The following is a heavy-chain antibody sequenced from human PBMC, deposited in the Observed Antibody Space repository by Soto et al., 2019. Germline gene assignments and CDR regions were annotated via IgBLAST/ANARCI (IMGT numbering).Heavy chain of an antibody. CDR3: ARDIDYYDSSGYQDY. CDR1: GFTFSSYE. J-gene: IGHJ4*02. V-gene: IGHV3-48*03. Sequence: TGGSLRLSCAASGFTFSSYEMNWVRQAPGKGLEWVAYISSSGKTLHYADSVKGRFAISRDNAKNSLYLQMNSLRAEDTAVYYCARDIDYYDSSGYQDYWGQGTLVTVSS. D-gene: IGHD3-22*01. CDR2: ISSSGKTL.